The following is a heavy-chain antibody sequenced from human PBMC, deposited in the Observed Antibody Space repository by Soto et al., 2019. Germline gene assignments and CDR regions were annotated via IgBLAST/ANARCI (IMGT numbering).Heavy chain of an antibody. CDR2: IKQDGSEK. J-gene: IGHJ4*02. V-gene: IGHV3-7*01. D-gene: IGHD2-15*01. CDR1: GFTFSSYW. Sequence: EVQLVESGGGLVQPGGSLRLSCAASGFTFSSYWMSWVRQAPGKGLEWVANIKQDGSEKYYVDSVKGRFTISRDNAKNSLYLQMNSLRAEDTAVYYCAREIAGVVVVPATYFDYWGQGTLVTVSS. CDR3: AREIAGVVVVPATYFDY.